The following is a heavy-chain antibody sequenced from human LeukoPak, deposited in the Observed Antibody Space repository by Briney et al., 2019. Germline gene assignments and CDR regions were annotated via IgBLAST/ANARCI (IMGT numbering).Heavy chain of an antibody. CDR1: GGSISSYY. D-gene: IGHD3-10*01. CDR3: ARQGYGSVPVDY. V-gene: IGHV4-59*08. J-gene: IGHJ4*02. CDR2: IYHSGNT. Sequence: PSETLSLTCTVSGGSISSYYWSWIRQPPGKGLEWIGSIYHSGNTYYNPSLKSRVTISVDTSKNQFSLKLSSVTAADTAVYYCARQGYGSVPVDYWGQGTLVTISS.